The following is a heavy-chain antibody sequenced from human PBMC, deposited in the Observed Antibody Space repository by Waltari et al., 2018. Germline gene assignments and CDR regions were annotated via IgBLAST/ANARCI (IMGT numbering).Heavy chain of an antibody. CDR2: ISGSGGST. J-gene: IGHJ6*03. V-gene: IGHV3-23*01. CDR1: GFTFSSYA. Sequence: EMQLLESGGGLVQPGGSLRLSCAASGFTFSSYAMSWVRQAPGKGLEWVSAISGSGGSTYYADSVKGRFTISRDNSKNTLYLQMNSLRAEDTAVYYCAKAGSGSYRALYYMDVWGKGTTVTISS. D-gene: IGHD3-10*01. CDR3: AKAGSGSYRALYYMDV.